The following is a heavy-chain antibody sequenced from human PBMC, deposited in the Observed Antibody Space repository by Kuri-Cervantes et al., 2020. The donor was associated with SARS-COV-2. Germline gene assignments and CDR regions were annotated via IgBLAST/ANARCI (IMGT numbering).Heavy chain of an antibody. CDR3: ARHPPRDLMPWVD. Sequence: SETLSLTCTVSGGSISSSSYYWGWIRQPPGKGPEWIGSIYYSGSTYYNPSLKSRVTIPVDTSKNQFSLKPSSVTAADTAVYYCARHPPRDLMPWVDWGQGTLVTVSS. J-gene: IGHJ4*02. CDR2: IYYSGST. D-gene: IGHD2-2*01. V-gene: IGHV4-39*01. CDR1: GGSISSSSYY.